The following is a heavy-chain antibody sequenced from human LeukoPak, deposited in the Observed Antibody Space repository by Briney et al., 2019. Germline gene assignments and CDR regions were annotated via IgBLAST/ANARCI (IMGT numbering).Heavy chain of an antibody. Sequence: ASVKVSCKASGYTFTNYAMNWVRQAPGQGLEWMGWINTNTGNPTYAQGFTGRFVFSLDTSVSTAYLQISSLKADDTAVYYCARDPMGYCSSTSCYPSAFDIWGQGTMVTVSS. D-gene: IGHD2-2*01. V-gene: IGHV7-4-1*02. J-gene: IGHJ3*02. CDR1: GYTFTNYA. CDR3: ARDPMGYCSSTSCYPSAFDI. CDR2: INTNTGNP.